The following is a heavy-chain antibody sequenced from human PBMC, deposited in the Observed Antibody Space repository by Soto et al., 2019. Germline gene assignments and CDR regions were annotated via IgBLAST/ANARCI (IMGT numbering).Heavy chain of an antibody. J-gene: IGHJ4*02. D-gene: IGHD3-10*01. CDR1: GFTFTDYT. V-gene: IGHV3-21*01. CDR2: ITSRGTFI. CDR3: ATAPTNFFGSGSHLDY. Sequence: EVHLVESGGGLVKPGGSLRLSCAASGFTFTDYTMHWVRQAPGKGLEWVSSITSRGTFIYYADSVKGRFTISRDNAKNSLFPQMSSLRAEDTAVYYCATAPTNFFGSGSHLDYWGQGTLVTVSP.